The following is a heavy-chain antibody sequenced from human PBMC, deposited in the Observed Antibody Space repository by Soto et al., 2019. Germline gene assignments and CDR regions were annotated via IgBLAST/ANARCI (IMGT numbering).Heavy chain of an antibody. D-gene: IGHD3-22*01. CDR1: GHIFTSYG. CDR3: GRDDKGAFDI. CDR2: ISAYNGNT. J-gene: IGHJ3*02. Sequence: GASVKVSCKASGHIFTSYGICWVRQAPGQGLEWLGWISAYNGNTNYAQNLQGRVTMTTDTSTSTAYMELRSLRSDDTAVYYCGRDDKGAFDIWGLGTKVTVSS. V-gene: IGHV1-18*04.